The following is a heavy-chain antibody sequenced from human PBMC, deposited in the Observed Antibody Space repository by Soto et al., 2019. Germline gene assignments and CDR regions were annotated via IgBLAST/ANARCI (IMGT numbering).Heavy chain of an antibody. CDR2: IYTSDST. V-gene: IGHV4-4*07. J-gene: IGHJ4*02. Sequence: VQLQESGPGLVKSSEILSLTRTVSGGSISSYYWAWIRQPVGSGLEYIGRIYTSDSTNYNPSFKSRVAMSVDASKNQFSLQMTSVTAADTAVYYCASLVYSSGCYYFDYWGPGILVTVSS. CDR3: ASLVYSSGCYYFDY. D-gene: IGHD6-19*01. CDR1: GGSISSYY.